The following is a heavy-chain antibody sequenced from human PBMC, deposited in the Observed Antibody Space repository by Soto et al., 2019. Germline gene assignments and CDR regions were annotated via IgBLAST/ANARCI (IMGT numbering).Heavy chain of an antibody. CDR1: GGSISSYY. D-gene: IGHD3-3*01. V-gene: IGHV4-59*01. CDR2: IYYSGST. J-gene: IGHJ4*02. CDR3: ARALVFGVVTYYFDY. Sequence: QVQLQESGPGLVKPSETLSLTCTVSGGSISSYYWSWIRQPPGKGLEWIGYIYYSGSTNYNPSLKSRVTISVDTSKNQFSLKLRSVTAADTAVYYCARALVFGVVTYYFDYWGQGTLVTVSS.